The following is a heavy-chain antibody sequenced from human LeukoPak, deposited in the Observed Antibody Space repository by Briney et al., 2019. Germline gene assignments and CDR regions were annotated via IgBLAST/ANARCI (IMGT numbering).Heavy chain of an antibody. D-gene: IGHD5-24*01. V-gene: IGHV1-46*01. J-gene: IGHJ6*03. CDR3: ARGLVEMATIRLGYYYYYMDV. Sequence: ASVKVSCKASGYTFTGYYMHWVRQAPGQGLEWMGIINPSGGSTSYAQKFQGRVTMTRDMSTSTVYMELSSLRSEDTAVYYCARGLVEMATIRLGYYYYYMDVWGKGTTVTVSS. CDR2: INPSGGST. CDR1: GYTFTGYY.